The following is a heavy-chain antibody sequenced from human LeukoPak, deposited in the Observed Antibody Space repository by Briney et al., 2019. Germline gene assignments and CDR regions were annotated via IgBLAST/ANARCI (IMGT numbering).Heavy chain of an antibody. CDR2: IYPGDSDT. CDR3: ARHLVDSSSWANNWFDP. CDR1: GYSFTSYW. J-gene: IGHJ5*02. Sequence: GESLKISCKGSGYSFTSYWIGWVRQMPGKGLEWMGIIYPGDSDTRYSPSFQGQVTISADKSISTAYLQWSSLKASDTAMYYCARHLVDSSSWANNWFDPWGQGTLVTVSS. V-gene: IGHV5-51*01. D-gene: IGHD6-13*01.